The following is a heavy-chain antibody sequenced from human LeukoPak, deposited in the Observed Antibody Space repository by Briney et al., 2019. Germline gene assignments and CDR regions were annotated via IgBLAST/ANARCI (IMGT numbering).Heavy chain of an antibody. D-gene: IGHD1-26*01. V-gene: IGHV3-7*01. J-gene: IGHJ4*02. CDR3: ARGRPSGSFRSYKGYFDY. Sequence: GGSLRLSCAASGFTFSSYWMSWVRQAPGKGLEWVANIKQDGSEKYYVDSVKGRFTISRDNAKNSLYLQMNSLRAEDTAVYYCARGRPSGSFRSYKGYFDYWGQGTLVTVSS. CDR2: IKQDGSEK. CDR1: GFTFSSYW.